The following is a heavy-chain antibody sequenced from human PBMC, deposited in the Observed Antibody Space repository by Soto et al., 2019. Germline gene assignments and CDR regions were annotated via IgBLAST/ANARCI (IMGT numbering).Heavy chain of an antibody. Sequence: EVQLVESGGGVIQPGGSLRLSCAASGFPVSSYYMSWVRQAPGKGLEWVSVIYSGGSTSYADSVKGRFTISRDTSKTPVYLQMNSLRAEDTAVYYCARDLGRDSKQHWGQGTLVTVSS. CDR3: ARDLGRDSKQH. CDR2: IYSGGST. D-gene: IGHD4-4*01. CDR1: GFPVSSYY. J-gene: IGHJ1*01. V-gene: IGHV3-53*01.